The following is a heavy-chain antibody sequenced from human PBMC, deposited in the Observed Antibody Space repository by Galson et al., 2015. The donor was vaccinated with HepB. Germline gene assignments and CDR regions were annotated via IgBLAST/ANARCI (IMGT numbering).Heavy chain of an antibody. J-gene: IGHJ4*02. Sequence: SLRLSCAPSGFNVSTNSVTWVRQAPGKGLEWVSLIYSGGSTAYTDSVKGRFTISRDNSRNTVYLQMNSLRDEDTAVYYCARGSGSRYYFDSWGQGTLVTVSS. D-gene: IGHD3-3*01. CDR3: ARGSGSRYYFDS. CDR1: GFNVSTNS. V-gene: IGHV3-53*01. CDR2: IYSGGST.